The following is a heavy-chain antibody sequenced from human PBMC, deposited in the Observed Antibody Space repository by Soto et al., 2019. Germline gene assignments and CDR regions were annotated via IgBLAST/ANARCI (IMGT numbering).Heavy chain of an antibody. J-gene: IGHJ4*02. V-gene: IGHV1-69*04. D-gene: IGHD2-2*01. CDR1: GGTFSSYT. Sequence: SVKVSCKASGGTFSSYTISWVRQAPGQGLEWMGRIIPILGIANYAQKFQGRVTITADKSTSTAYMELSSLRSEDTAVYYCARDGQGIVVVPAANTLDYWGQGTLVTVSS. CDR3: ARDGQGIVVVPAANTLDY. CDR2: IIPILGIA.